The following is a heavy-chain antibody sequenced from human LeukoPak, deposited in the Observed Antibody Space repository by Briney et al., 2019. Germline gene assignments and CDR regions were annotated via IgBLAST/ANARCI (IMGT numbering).Heavy chain of an antibody. CDR3: ARAPLVCGMDV. Sequence: SETLSLTCAVYGGPFSGYYWSWIRQPPGKGLEWIGEINHSGTTNYNPSLKSRVTLSVDTSKNQFSLKLSSVTAADTAVYYCARAPLVCGMDVWGQGTTVTVSS. J-gene: IGHJ6*02. CDR1: GGPFSGYY. D-gene: IGHD3-9*01. CDR2: INHSGTT. V-gene: IGHV4-34*01.